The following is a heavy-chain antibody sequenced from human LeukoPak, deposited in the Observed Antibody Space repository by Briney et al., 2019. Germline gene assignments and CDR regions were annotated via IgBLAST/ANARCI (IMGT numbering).Heavy chain of an antibody. CDR1: GVTLRNYA. CDR3: ARVSPGRGPRAGFDY. J-gene: IGHJ4*02. D-gene: IGHD1-26*01. Sequence: GGSLRLSCAASGVTLRNYAMTWIRQAPGKGLEWVSVIYTGGSTYYADSVKGRFTISRDTSKNTLYLQMNSLRAEGTAVYYCARVSPGRGPRAGFDYWGQGTLVTVSS. V-gene: IGHV3-53*01. CDR2: IYTGGST.